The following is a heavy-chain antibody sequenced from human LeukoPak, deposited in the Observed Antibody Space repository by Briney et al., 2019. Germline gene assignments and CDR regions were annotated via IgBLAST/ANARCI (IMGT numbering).Heavy chain of an antibody. Sequence: GGSLRLSCAASGFTFSSYAMHWVRQAPGKGLEWVAVISYDGSNKYYADSVKGRFTISRDNSKNTLYLQMNSLRAEDTAVYYCAKGIYRAAAGAFDYWGQGTLVTVSS. CDR2: ISYDGSNK. V-gene: IGHV3-30-3*01. D-gene: IGHD6-13*01. CDR1: GFTFSSYA. CDR3: AKGIYRAAAGAFDY. J-gene: IGHJ4*02.